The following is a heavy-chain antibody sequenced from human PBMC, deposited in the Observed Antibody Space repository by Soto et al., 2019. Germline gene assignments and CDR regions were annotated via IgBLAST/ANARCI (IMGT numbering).Heavy chain of an antibody. CDR2: IYPGDSDT. V-gene: IGHV5-51*01. J-gene: IGHJ3*02. Sequence: GESLKISCKGSGYSFTSYCIGWVRQMPGKGLEWMGIIYPGDSDTRYSPSFQGQVTISADKYISTAYLQWSSLKASDTAMYYSARLRHSYGHSSHAFDIWGQGTMVTVSS. D-gene: IGHD5-18*01. CDR3: ARLRHSYGHSSHAFDI. CDR1: GYSFTSYC.